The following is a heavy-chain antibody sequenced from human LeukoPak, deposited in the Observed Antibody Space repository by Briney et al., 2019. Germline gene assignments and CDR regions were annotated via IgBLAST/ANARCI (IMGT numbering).Heavy chain of an antibody. J-gene: IGHJ4*02. Sequence: SKTLSLTCAVYGESLNSYYWSWLRQPPGKGLEWIGEIYESGSTEYNPSLKSRVTISMVPSKQQFSLSLTSVTAADTAVYYCARGAWATRLGSWGLGTPVIVSS. V-gene: IGHV4-34*01. D-gene: IGHD2-15*01. CDR1: GESLNSYY. CDR3: ARGAWATRLGS. CDR2: IYESGST.